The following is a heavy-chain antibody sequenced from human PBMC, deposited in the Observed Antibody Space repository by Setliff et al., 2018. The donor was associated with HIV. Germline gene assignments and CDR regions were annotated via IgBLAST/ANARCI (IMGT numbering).Heavy chain of an antibody. V-gene: IGHV4-34*01. CDR3: VRGANFYTPRKRIFDH. D-gene: IGHD3-3*01. CDR1: GESFSPYY. CDR2: ISHSGSS. J-gene: IGHJ4*02. Sequence: PSETLSLTCAVYGESFSPYYWNWIRQSTGKGLEWIGEISHSGSSNYSPSLESRLTISVDTSKNQVSLKLNSVTAADSAVYYCVRGANFYTPRKRIFDHWGQGVLVTVSS.